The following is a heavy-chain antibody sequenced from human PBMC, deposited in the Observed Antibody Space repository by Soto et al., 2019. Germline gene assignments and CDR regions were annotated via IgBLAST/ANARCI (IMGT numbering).Heavy chain of an antibody. Sequence: PSETLSLTCTVSGVSISSSSYYWGWIRQPPGKGLEWIGNIYFSGSTYYNPSLKSRVTISVDTSKNQFSLKLSSVTAADTAVYYCARLACSTTRCFTYFDYWGQGALVTVSS. J-gene: IGHJ4*02. D-gene: IGHD2-2*02. CDR1: GVSISSSSYY. V-gene: IGHV4-39*07. CDR2: IYFSGST. CDR3: ARLACSTTRCFTYFDY.